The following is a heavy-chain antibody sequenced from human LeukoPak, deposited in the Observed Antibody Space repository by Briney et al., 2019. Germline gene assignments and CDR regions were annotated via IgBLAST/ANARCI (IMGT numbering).Heavy chain of an antibody. Sequence: PSQTLSLTCTVSGGSISSGSYYWSWIRQSAGKGLEWIGRIYTSGSTNYNPSLKSRVTISVDTSKNQFSLKLSSVTAADTAVYYCAREFSGSYYLDAFDIWGQGTMVTVSS. CDR2: IYTSGST. V-gene: IGHV4-61*02. CDR1: GGSISSGSYY. J-gene: IGHJ3*02. CDR3: AREFSGSYYLDAFDI. D-gene: IGHD1-26*01.